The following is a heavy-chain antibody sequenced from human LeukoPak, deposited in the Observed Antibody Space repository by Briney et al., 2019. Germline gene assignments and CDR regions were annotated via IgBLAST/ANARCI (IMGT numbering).Heavy chain of an antibody. J-gene: IGHJ4*02. CDR3: ARDGDYDFWSGYFDY. V-gene: IGHV4-59*12. Sequence: SETLSLTCSVSDGSITNYHWGWVRQPPGKGLEWIGCISDSGSTNYNPSLKSRVTISVDRSKNQFSLKLSSVTAADTAVYYCARDGDYDFWSGYFDYWGQGTLVTVSS. CDR1: DGSITNYH. D-gene: IGHD3-3*01. CDR2: ISDSGST.